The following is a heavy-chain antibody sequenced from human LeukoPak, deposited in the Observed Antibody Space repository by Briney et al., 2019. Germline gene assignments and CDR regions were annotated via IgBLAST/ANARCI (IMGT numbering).Heavy chain of an antibody. Sequence: SETLSLTCTVSGGAISSSHYYWGWNRQPPGKGLEWIGSIYYSGSTSYNSSLKSRVTISVDTSKNQFSLKLSSVTAADTAVYYCAILPARDTYYYDSSGYYRPGVHWGQGTLVTVSS. V-gene: IGHV4-39*07. J-gene: IGHJ4*02. D-gene: IGHD3-22*01. CDR3: AILPARDTYYYDSSGYYRPGVH. CDR1: GGAISSSHYY. CDR2: IYYSGST.